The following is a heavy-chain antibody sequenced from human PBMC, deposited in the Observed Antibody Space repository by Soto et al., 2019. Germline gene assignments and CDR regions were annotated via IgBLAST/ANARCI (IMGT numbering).Heavy chain of an antibody. J-gene: IGHJ5*02. CDR1: GNTFSSYT. Sequence: ASVKVSCKTSGNTFSSYTLTWVRQAPGQGLEWMGIIIPSVGIISYAQKFQGRVTITRDTSTSTVYMELSSLRSEDTAVYYCARGRSMVRGGDWFDPWGQGTLVTVSS. D-gene: IGHD3-10*01. CDR3: ARGRSMVRGGDWFDP. CDR2: IIPSVGII. V-gene: IGHV1-46*01.